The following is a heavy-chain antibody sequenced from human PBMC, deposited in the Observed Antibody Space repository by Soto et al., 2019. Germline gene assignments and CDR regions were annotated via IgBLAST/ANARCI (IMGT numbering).Heavy chain of an antibody. Sequence: EVQLVESGGGLVKPGGSLRLSCAASGFTFGSYSMNWVRQAPGKGLEWVSSISSSSSYIYYADSVKGRFTISRDNAKNSLYLQMNSLRAEDTAVYYCARGIGYCSSTSCYSYFDLWGRGTLVTVSS. J-gene: IGHJ2*01. CDR2: ISSSSSYI. V-gene: IGHV3-21*01. CDR3: ARGIGYCSSTSCYSYFDL. D-gene: IGHD2-2*02. CDR1: GFTFGSYS.